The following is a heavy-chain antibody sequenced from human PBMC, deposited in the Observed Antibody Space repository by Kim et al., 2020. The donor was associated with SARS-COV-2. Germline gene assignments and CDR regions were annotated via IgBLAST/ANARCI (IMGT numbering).Heavy chain of an antibody. CDR3: TLGMQAWS. Sequence: GGSLRLSCAASGFTFSDAWMTWVRQAPGKGLGWVGRIKSKTEGGTADYTAPVKGRFTISRDDSINTLYLQMNSLKTEDTAVYYCTLGMQAWSWGQGTLVTLSS. V-gene: IGHV3-15*01. CDR1: GFTFSDAW. J-gene: IGHJ5*02. CDR2: IKSKTEGGTA. D-gene: IGHD5-18*01.